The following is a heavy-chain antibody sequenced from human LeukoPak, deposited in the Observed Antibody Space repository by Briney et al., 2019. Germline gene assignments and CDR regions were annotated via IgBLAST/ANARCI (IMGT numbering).Heavy chain of an antibody. Sequence: SETLSLTCSVSGDSLGIYKWSWIRQPPGKGLEWIAHISSSGSAIYNPSLMSRVSMAVHTSKNQFSLRLISVTAADTAVYYCAREWSGFDFWGQGIMVTVSS. J-gene: IGHJ3*01. D-gene: IGHD2-15*01. V-gene: IGHV4-59*01. CDR3: AREWSGFDF. CDR2: ISSSGSA. CDR1: GDSLGIYK.